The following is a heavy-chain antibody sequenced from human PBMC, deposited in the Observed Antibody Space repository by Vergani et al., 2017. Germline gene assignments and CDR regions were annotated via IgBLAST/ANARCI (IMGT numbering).Heavy chain of an antibody. CDR1: GYTFTDHY. D-gene: IGHD1-14*01. V-gene: IGHV1-69-2*01. CDR3: ATPQPVGTGGMEV. J-gene: IGHJ6*02. Sequence: EVQLVQSGAEVKKPGATMKISCKVSGYTFTDHYMHWVKQAPGKGLEWMGLVYPADGETVYAEKFKGRVTIAATTSTDTANLELSSLRSEDPAVDYCATPQPVGTGGMEVWGQGTTVIVSS. CDR2: VYPADGET.